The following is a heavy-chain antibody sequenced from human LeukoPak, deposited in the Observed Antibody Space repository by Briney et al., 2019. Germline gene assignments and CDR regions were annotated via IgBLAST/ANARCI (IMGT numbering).Heavy chain of an antibody. J-gene: IGHJ4*02. D-gene: IGHD6-13*01. V-gene: IGHV4-34*01. CDR3: ARHRGPGIAAAGTFRY. CDR2: VNDSGNT. CDR1: VGTFSDYY. Sequence: SETLSLTCAVYVGTFSDYYWNWIRQSPGKGLEWIGEVNDSGNTNVNPSLKSRVTISVDTSKNQFSLKLSSVTAADTAVYYCARHRGPGIAAAGTFRYWGQGTLVTVSS.